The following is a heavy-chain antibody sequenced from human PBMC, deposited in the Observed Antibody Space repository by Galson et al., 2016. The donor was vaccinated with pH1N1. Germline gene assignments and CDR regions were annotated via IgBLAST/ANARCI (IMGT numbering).Heavy chain of an antibody. D-gene: IGHD3-10*01. V-gene: IGHV3-23*01. CDR1: GSAFNYFA. CDR2: INGRGSST. J-gene: IGHJ5*02. CDR3: AKEGRWYGGNWFDP. Sequence: SLRLSCAASGSAFNYFAMTWVRQAPGKGLVWVSSINGRGSSTYYADSVKGRFTISRDNSRSTLYLQLSALTVDDTAVYYCAKEGRWYGGNWFDPWGQGTLVTVSS.